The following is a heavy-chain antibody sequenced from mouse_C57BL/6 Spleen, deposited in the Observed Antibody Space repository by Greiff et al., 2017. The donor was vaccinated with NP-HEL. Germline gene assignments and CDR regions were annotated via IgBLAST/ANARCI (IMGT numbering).Heavy chain of an antibody. CDR1: GYAFSSSW. V-gene: IGHV1-82*01. J-gene: IGHJ3*01. Sequence: QVHVKQSGPELVKPGASVKISCKASGYAFSSSWMNWVKQRPGKGLEWIGRIYPGDGDTNYNGKFKGKATLTADKSSSTAYMQLSSLTSEDSAVYFCAAPFYYDYLFAYWGQGTLVTVSA. CDR3: AAPFYYDYLFAY. D-gene: IGHD2-4*01. CDR2: IYPGDGDT.